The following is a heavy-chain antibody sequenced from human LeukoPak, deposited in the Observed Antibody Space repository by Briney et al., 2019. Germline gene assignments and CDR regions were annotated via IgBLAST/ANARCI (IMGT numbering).Heavy chain of an antibody. V-gene: IGHV3-30-3*01. D-gene: IGHD3-22*01. CDR1: GFTFSSYA. CDR3: ARDSHYYESSGYNQGDFDY. J-gene: IGHJ4*02. CDR2: ISYDGSNK. Sequence: GGSLRLSCAASGFTFSSYAMHWVRQAPGKGLEWVAVISYDGSNKYYADSVKGRFTISRDNSKNTLYLQMNSLRAEDTAVYYCARDSHYYESSGYNQGDFDYWGQGTLVTVSS.